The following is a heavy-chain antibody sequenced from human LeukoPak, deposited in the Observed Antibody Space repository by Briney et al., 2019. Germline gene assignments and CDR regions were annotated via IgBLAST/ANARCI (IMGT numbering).Heavy chain of an antibody. D-gene: IGHD2-15*01. CDR3: ARGRRFRYCSGGSCYSVVDY. CDR1: GFPFSDYY. Sequence: GSLLLSCAASGFPFSDYYMSWIRQAPGKGLEWVSYISSSGSTIYYADSVKGRFTISRDNAKNSLYLQMNSLRAEDTAVYYCARGRRFRYCSGGSCYSVVDYWGQGTLVTVSS. CDR2: ISSSGSTI. J-gene: IGHJ4*02. V-gene: IGHV3-11*04.